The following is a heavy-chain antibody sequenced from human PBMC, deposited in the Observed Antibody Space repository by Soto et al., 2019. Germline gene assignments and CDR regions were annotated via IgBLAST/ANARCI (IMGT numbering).Heavy chain of an antibody. V-gene: IGHV1-18*01. CDR2: ISAYNGNT. Sequence: GASVKVSSKASGYTFTSYAMHWVRQAPGQGLEWMGWISAYNGNTNYAQKLQGRVTMTTDTSTSTAYMELRSLRSDDTAVYYCARDIGYSGSSFSPSRSDAFDIWGQGTMVTVSS. D-gene: IGHD1-26*01. CDR3: ARDIGYSGSSFSPSRSDAFDI. J-gene: IGHJ3*02. CDR1: GYTFTSYA.